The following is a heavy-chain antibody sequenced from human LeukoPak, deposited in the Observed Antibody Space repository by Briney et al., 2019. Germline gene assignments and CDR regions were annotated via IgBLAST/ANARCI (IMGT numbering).Heavy chain of an antibody. Sequence: QPGGSLRLSCAASGLIFSKYWMTWVRQAPGKGLEWVASIKPDGSEKYYLDSVKGRFTISRDNSKDTLYLQMNSLRAEDTAVYYCARYGDYLLGFDYWGQGTLVTVSS. CDR2: IKPDGSEK. V-gene: IGHV3-7*01. CDR3: ARYGDYLLGFDY. J-gene: IGHJ4*02. CDR1: GLIFSKYW. D-gene: IGHD4-17*01.